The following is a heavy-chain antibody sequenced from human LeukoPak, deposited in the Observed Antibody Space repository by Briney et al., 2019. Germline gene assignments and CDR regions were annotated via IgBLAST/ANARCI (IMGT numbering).Heavy chain of an antibody. J-gene: IGHJ5*02. D-gene: IGHD6-13*01. CDR1: GYTLTELS. Sequence: ASEKVSCKVSGYTLTELSMHWVRQAPGKGLEWMGGFDPEDGETIYAQKFQGRVTMTEDTSTDTAYMELSSLRSEDTAVYYCATAKGAAAGTRKMFGWFDPWGQGTLVTVSS. CDR2: FDPEDGET. CDR3: ATAKGAAAGTRKMFGWFDP. V-gene: IGHV1-24*01.